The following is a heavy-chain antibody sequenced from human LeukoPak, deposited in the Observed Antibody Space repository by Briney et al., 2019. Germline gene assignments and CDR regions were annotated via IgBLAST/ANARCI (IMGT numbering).Heavy chain of an antibody. CDR1: GFTFSNYA. V-gene: IGHV3-23*01. CDR3: ARGDDYGGKPFDY. CDR2: ITGSGGNT. J-gene: IGHJ4*02. Sequence: PGASLRLSCAASGFTFSNYAMSWVRQAPGKGLEWVSAITGSGGNTYYADSVKGRFTISRDNAKNSLYLQMNSLRAEDTAVYYCARGDDYGGKPFDYWGQGTLVTVSS. D-gene: IGHD4-23*01.